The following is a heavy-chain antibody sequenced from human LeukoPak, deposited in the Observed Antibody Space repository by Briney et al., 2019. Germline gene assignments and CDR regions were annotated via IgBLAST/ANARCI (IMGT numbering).Heavy chain of an antibody. CDR1: GASISKSY. J-gene: IGHJ6*02. V-gene: IGHV4-59*01. D-gene: IGHD2/OR15-2a*01. Sequence: SETLSLTCTVSGASISKSYWNWIRQPPGKELEWIGCTFNSGSTRYNPSLGSRVTISGDTSRNQFSLRLTSVTAADTATYYCSRASPGAIYYYGMDVWGHGTTVTVSS. CDR2: TFNSGST. CDR3: SRASPGAIYYYGMDV.